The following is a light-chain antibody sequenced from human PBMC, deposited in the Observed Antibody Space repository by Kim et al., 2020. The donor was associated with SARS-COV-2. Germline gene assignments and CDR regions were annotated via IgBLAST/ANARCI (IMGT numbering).Light chain of an antibody. Sequence: SELTQDPAVSVALGQTVRITCQGDSLRSYYATWYQQRPRQAPVLVIYGRNNRPSGIPDRFSGSSSGNTASLTISGAQAEDEADFYCQSRDSGGDVLFGGGTQLTVL. CDR2: GRN. CDR3: QSRDSGGDVL. J-gene: IGLJ2*01. V-gene: IGLV3-19*01. CDR1: SLRSYY.